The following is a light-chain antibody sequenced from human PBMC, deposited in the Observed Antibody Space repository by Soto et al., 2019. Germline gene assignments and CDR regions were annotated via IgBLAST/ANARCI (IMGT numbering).Light chain of an antibody. CDR2: AAS. CDR1: QSVISKY. J-gene: IGKJ1*01. Sequence: EVVLTQSPGTVSLSPGERVTLSCRASQSVISKYLAWYQQRPGQAPRLLIYAASSRATGIPDRFSGSGSGTDVTLSISRLEPEDFAVYYCQQYGSSLTWTFGQGTKVE. CDR3: QQYGSSLTWT. V-gene: IGKV3-20*01.